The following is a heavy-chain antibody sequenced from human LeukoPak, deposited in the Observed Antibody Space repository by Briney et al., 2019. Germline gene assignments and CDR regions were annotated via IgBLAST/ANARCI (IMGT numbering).Heavy chain of an antibody. J-gene: IGHJ4*01. Sequence: SETLSLTCAVYGGSFSGYYWSWIRQPPGKGLEWIGEINHSGSTNYNPSLKSRVTISVDTSKNQFSLKLSSVTAADTAVYYCARLYCSGGSCYLPDWGHGTLLTVSS. V-gene: IGHV4-34*01. D-gene: IGHD2-15*01. CDR2: INHSGST. CDR3: ARLYCSGGSCYLPD. CDR1: GGSFSGYY.